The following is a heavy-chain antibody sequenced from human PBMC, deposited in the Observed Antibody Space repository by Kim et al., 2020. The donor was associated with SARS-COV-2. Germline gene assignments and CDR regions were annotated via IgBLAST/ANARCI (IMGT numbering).Heavy chain of an antibody. J-gene: IGHJ4*02. V-gene: IGHV3-9*01. CDR3: SRGSCRSISCDKFDY. Sequence: ADSVKGRFSMSRDNAKNSLYLQMNSLRPEDTALYYCSRGSCRSISCDKFDYWGQGTLVTVTS. D-gene: IGHD2-2*01.